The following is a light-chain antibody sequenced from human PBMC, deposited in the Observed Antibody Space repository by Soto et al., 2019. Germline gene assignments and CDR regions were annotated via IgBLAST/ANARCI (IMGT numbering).Light chain of an antibody. CDR2: GAS. Sequence: EIVLTQSPGTLSLSPGERATLSCRASQSVNNGYLAWYQQKPGQAPRLLIYGASARATGNPDRSSGSGSGTDFTHTISSRDPDDFAGFYCRQYGGTLPHTLAQGPRLEI. V-gene: IGKV3-20*01. CDR3: RQYGGTLPHT. CDR1: QSVNNGY. J-gene: IGKJ2*01.